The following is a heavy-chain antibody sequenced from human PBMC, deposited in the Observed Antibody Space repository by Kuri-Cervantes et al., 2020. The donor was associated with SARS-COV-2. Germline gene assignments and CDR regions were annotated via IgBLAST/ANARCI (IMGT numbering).Heavy chain of an antibody. CDR2: INPTGGST. V-gene: IGHV1-46*01. CDR1: GYSFTFYY. J-gene: IGHJ4*02. CDR3: ARDRGLVGATTFVFDY. D-gene: IGHD1-26*01. Sequence: ASVKVSCKASGYSFTFYYMHWVRQAPGQGLEWMGIINPTGGSTSYAQKFQGRVTMTRDTSTSTAYMELRSLRSDDTAVYYCARDRGLVGATTFVFDYWGQGTLVTVSS.